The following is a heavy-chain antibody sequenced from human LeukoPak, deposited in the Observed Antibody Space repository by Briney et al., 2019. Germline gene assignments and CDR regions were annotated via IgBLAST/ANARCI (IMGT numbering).Heavy chain of an antibody. V-gene: IGHV3-23*01. D-gene: IGHD3-22*01. CDR2: ITDSGGST. CDR1: GFTFISYA. J-gene: IGHJ4*02. CDR3: AKGSSGSRPYYFDY. Sequence: GGSLRLSCAASGFTFISYAMSLVSQAPGEGLEWVSAITDSGGSTYYSVSVKGRFTISRDNSKNTLYLQMNTLRAEDTAIYYCAKGSSGSRPYYFDYWGQGTLVTVSS.